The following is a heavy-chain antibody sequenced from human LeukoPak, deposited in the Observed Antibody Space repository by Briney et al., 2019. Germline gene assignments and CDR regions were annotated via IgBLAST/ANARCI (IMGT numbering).Heavy chain of an antibody. D-gene: IGHD2-15*01. Sequence: GGSLRLSCAASGFTFSSYGMSWVRQAPGKGLEWVSAISGSGGSTYYADSVKGRFTISRDNSKNTLYLQMNSLRAEDTAVYYCAKTGESDIVVVVAATLPAGWFDPWGQGTLVTVSS. V-gene: IGHV3-23*01. CDR3: AKTGESDIVVVVAATLPAGWFDP. J-gene: IGHJ5*02. CDR2: ISGSGGST. CDR1: GFTFSSYG.